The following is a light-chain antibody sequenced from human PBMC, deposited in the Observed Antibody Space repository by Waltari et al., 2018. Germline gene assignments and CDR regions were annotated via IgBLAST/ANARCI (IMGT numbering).Light chain of an antibody. Sequence: DIVMTQFPDSLAGPLGERATINRPSSQSLFYSSSKKNSLAWYQQKPGRPPKLLIYWASAREYGVPDRFSGGGSGTDFTLTISTLQAEDVAVYYCQQYYDIPYTFGRGTKLEIQ. V-gene: IGKV4-1*01. J-gene: IGKJ2*01. CDR3: QQYYDIPYT. CDR2: WAS. CDR1: QSLFYSSSKKNS.